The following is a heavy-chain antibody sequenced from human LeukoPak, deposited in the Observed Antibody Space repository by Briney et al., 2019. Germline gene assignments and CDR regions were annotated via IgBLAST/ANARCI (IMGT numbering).Heavy chain of an antibody. Sequence: PGGSLRLSCAASGFTFSSDWMHWVRQAPGKGLVWVSRINRDGRSTTYADSVKGQFTISRDNAKNTLYLQMNSLRAEDTAVYYCARHPYDILTGPSFDYWGQGTLVTVSS. CDR3: ARHPYDILTGPSFDY. CDR1: GFTFSSDW. CDR2: INRDGRST. V-gene: IGHV3-74*01. D-gene: IGHD3-9*01. J-gene: IGHJ4*02.